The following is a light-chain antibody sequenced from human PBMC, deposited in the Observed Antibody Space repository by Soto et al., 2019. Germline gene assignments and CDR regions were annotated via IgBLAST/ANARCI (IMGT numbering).Light chain of an antibody. Sequence: QPARTEPPSVSGSPGDSVTISCTGTSTYFVSYNRFSWYQQPPGTAPKLIIYEASNRPSGVPDRFSGSKSGNTASLTISGLQAAEEADYYCSLYTSENTYVFGTGTKVTVL. CDR2: EAS. CDR3: SLYTSENTYV. J-gene: IGLJ1*01. V-gene: IGLV2-18*01. CDR1: STYFVSYNR.